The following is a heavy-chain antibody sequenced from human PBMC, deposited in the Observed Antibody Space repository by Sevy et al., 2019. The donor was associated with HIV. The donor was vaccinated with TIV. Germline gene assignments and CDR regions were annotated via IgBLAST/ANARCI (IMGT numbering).Heavy chain of an antibody. CDR3: AKGRPLDVFWSEDAGRDAVDN. J-gene: IGHJ3*02. CDR2: ISGSGGST. Sequence: GGSLRLSCAASGFTFSSYAMSWVRQAPGKGLEWVSAISGSGGSTYYADSVKGRFTISRDNSKNTLYLQMNSLRAEDTAVYYCAKGRPLDVFWSEDAGRDAVDNWGQGTMVTVSS. CDR1: GFTFSSYA. D-gene: IGHD3-3*01. V-gene: IGHV3-23*01.